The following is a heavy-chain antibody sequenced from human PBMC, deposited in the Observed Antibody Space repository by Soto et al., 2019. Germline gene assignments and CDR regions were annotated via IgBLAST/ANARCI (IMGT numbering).Heavy chain of an antibody. V-gene: IGHV3-23*01. CDR3: AKDVHYAIVTGIDYLHH. J-gene: IGHJ1*01. CDR2: ISGTGRVT. Sequence: EVQLLESGGGLVQPGGSLKLSCAASEFTFSSYAMSWVRQAPGKGLEWVAGISGTGRVTNYAESVKGRFTISRDNRKNTLYLQMNSLRTKETAMYYWAKDVHYAIVTGIDYLHHWGQGNLVTVS. CDR1: EFTFSSYA. D-gene: IGHD3-9*01.